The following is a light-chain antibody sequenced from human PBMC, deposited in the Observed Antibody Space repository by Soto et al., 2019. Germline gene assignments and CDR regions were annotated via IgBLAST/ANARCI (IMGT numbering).Light chain of an antibody. J-gene: IGKJ2*01. Sequence: DIQMTQSPSSLSASVGDRVTITCRASQGISNHLAWYQRKPGKAPKLLIYAASTLQSGVPSRFSGDGSGSDFILTISSLQHEDVASYYCLQYNNAPPYTFGQGTKLEIK. CDR2: AAS. CDR3: LQYNNAPPYT. CDR1: QGISNH. V-gene: IGKV1-27*01.